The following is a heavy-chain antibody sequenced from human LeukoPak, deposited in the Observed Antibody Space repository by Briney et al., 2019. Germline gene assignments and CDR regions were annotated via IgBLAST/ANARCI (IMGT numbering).Heavy chain of an antibody. CDR3: ARDYYDSSGQALSGAFDI. D-gene: IGHD3-22*01. J-gene: IGHJ3*02. CDR1: GYTFTSYD. Sequence: ASVKVSCTASGYTFTSYDINWVRQATGQGLEWMGWMNPNSGNTGYAQKFKGRVTMTRNTSISTAYMKLSSLRSEDTAVYYCARDYYDSSGQALSGAFDIWGQGTMVTVSS. CDR2: MNPNSGNT. V-gene: IGHV1-8*01.